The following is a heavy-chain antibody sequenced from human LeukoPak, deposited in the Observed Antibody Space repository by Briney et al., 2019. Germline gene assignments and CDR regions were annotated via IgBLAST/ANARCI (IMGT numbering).Heavy chain of an antibody. D-gene: IGHD3-22*01. CDR2: ISGSGSST. V-gene: IGHV3-23*01. CDR3: AKDPPRSRAIVDAFDV. CDR1: GFTFSSYA. J-gene: IGHJ3*01. Sequence: WGSLRLSCAASGFTFSSYAMIWVRQAPGKGLEWVSVISGSGSSTDYADSVKGRFTISRDNSKNALYLQMNSLRVEDTAVYYCAKDPPRSRAIVDAFDVWGQGTMVTVSS.